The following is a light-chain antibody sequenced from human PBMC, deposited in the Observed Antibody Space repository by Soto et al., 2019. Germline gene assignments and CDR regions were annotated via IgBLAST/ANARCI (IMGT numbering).Light chain of an antibody. CDR3: QQYSGYPLT. Sequence: DIQMTQSPSTLSASVGDRVTITCRASQSIRGSLAWYQQKPGTVPKLLIYKASGLESGVPSRFSGSGSGTEFTLTISGLQPDDFATYYCQQYSGYPLTFGGGTKVEI. V-gene: IGKV1-5*03. CDR2: KAS. CDR1: QSIRGS. J-gene: IGKJ4*01.